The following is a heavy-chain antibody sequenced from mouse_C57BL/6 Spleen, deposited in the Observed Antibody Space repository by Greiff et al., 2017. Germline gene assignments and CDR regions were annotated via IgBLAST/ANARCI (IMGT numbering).Heavy chain of an antibody. J-gene: IGHJ3*01. V-gene: IGHV14-1*01. CDR1: GFNIKDYY. Sequence: VQLKQSGAELVRPGASVKLSCTASGFNIKDYYMHWVKQRPEQGLEWIGRIDPEDGDTEYAPKFQGKATMTADTSSNTAYMQLSSLTSEDTAVCYCTTSGSSGDWFGYWGQGTLVTVSA. D-gene: IGHD1-1*01. CDR2: IDPEDGDT. CDR3: TTSGSSGDWFGY.